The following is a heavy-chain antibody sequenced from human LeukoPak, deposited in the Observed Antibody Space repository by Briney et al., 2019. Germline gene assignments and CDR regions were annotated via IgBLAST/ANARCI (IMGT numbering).Heavy chain of an antibody. CDR3: AKVLGGSYYGFDY. V-gene: IGHV3-43*01. Sequence: GGSLRLSCSASGFTFDDYTMHWVRQAPGKGLEWVSLISWDGGSTYYADSVKGRFTISRDNSKNSRYLQMNSLRTEDTALYYCAKVLGGSYYGFDYWGQGTLVTVSS. J-gene: IGHJ4*02. D-gene: IGHD1-26*01. CDR1: GFTFDDYT. CDR2: ISWDGGST.